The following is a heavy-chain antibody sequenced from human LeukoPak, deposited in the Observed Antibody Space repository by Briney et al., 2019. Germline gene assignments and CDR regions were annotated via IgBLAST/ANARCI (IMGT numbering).Heavy chain of an antibody. J-gene: IGHJ3*02. CDR2: IIPILGIA. D-gene: IGHD5-18*01. CDR1: GGTFSSYA. CDR3: ARDENTAMAVGAFDI. Sequence: SVKVSRKASGGTFSSYAISWVRQAPGQGLEWMGRIIPILGIANYAQKFQGRVTITADKSTSTAYMELSSLRSEDTAVYYCARDENTAMAVGAFDIWGQGTMVTVSS. V-gene: IGHV1-69*04.